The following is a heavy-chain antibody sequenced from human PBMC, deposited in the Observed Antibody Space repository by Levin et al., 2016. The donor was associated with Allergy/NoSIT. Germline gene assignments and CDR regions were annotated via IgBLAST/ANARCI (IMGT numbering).Heavy chain of an antibody. V-gene: IGHV3-23*01. J-gene: IGHJ6*03. CDR3: AKSGNLDNYYMDV. Sequence: WIRQPPGKGLEWVSVISGSGGSTYYADSVEGRFTISRDNSQNTLYLQMNSLRVEDTAVYYCAKSGNLDNYYMDVWGKGTTVTVSS. CDR2: ISGSGGST. D-gene: IGHD3/OR15-3a*01.